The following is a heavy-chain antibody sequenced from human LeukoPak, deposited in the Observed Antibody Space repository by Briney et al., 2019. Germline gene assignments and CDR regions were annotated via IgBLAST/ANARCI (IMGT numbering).Heavy chain of an antibody. D-gene: IGHD3-22*01. J-gene: IGHJ4*02. CDR2: ISSSTNYI. V-gene: IGHV3-21*01. CDR1: GFTFNSYG. Sequence: PGGTLRLSCAASGFTFNSYGMNWVRQAPGKGLEWVSSISSSTNYIYYADSVKGRFTISRDNAKNSLFLQMNSLRAEDTAVYYCARGYSDSSGYSYWGQGTLFSVSS. CDR3: ARGYSDSSGYSY.